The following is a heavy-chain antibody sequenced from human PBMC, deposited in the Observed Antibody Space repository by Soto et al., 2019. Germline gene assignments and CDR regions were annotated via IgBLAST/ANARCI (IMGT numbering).Heavy chain of an antibody. J-gene: IGHJ4*02. CDR2: INTDGSTT. V-gene: IGHV3-74*01. CDR1: GFTFSSYW. D-gene: IGHD4-17*01. CDR3: ARVRNGDWYFDY. Sequence: EVQLVESGGGLVQPGGSLRLSCAASGFTFSSYWMHWVRQALGKGLVWVSRINTDGSTTSYADSVRGRFTISRDNAKNTLYLQMNSLRAEDTAVYYCARVRNGDWYFDYWGQGTLVTISS.